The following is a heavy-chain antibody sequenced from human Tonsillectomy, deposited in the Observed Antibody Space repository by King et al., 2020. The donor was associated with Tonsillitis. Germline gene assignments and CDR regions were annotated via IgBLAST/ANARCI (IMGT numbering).Heavy chain of an antibody. CDR2: VTGSGGST. J-gene: IGHJ4*02. D-gene: IGHD3-3*01. CDR1: GFTFSNYA. Sequence: VQLVESGGGLVQPGGSLRLSCAASGFTFSNYAMSWVRQAPGKGLEWVSVVTGSGGSTYYADSVRGRFTISRDNSKNTLYLQMNSLRAEDMAVYYCVKGSSGGDFWSGYSDYWGQGTLVTVSS. V-gene: IGHV3-23*04. CDR3: VKGSSGGDFWSGYSDY.